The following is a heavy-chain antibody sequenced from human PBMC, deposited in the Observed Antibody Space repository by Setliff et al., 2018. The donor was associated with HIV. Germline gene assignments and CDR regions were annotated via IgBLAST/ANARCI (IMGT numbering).Heavy chain of an antibody. V-gene: IGHV4-34*01. J-gene: IGHJ4*02. D-gene: IGHD3-22*01. Sequence: KPSETLSLTCAVYGGSFSGYYWSWIRQPPGKGLEWIGEINHSGSTNYNPSLQSRVTISVDTSKNLFSLRLSSVTASDTAVYYCARQAIFGYYDSSGYLDYWGQGTLVTVSS. CDR1: GGSFSGYY. CDR2: INHSGST. CDR3: ARQAIFGYYDSSGYLDY.